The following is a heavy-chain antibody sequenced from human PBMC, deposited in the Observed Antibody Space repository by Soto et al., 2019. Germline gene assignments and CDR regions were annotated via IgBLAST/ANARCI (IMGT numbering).Heavy chain of an antibody. CDR1: GVTLTNVW. D-gene: IGHD5-12*01. CDR2: ISGSGGST. CDR3: TKDLPGYSGYDFDD. V-gene: IGHV3-23*01. J-gene: IGHJ4*02. Sequence: GGSLRLSCEVSGVTLTNVWMNWVRQAPGKGPEWVSAISGSGGSTYYADSVKGRFTISRDNSKNTLYLQMNSLRAEDTAVYYCTKDLPGYSGYDFDDWGQRTLVTGSS.